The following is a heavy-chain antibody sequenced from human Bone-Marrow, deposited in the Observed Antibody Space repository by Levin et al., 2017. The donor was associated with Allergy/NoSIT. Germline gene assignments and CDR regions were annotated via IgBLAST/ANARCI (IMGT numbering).Heavy chain of an antibody. CDR2: IYHSGST. J-gene: IGHJ4*02. Sequence: SETLSLTCVVSGSSISSGYNWGWIRQSPGTGLEWIGSIYHSGSTYYNPSLKSRVIISVDTSKNQFSLKLTSVTAADTAVYYCARAGMITYGGSQFDYWGQGTLVTVSS. CDR3: ARAGMITYGGSQFDY. CDR1: GSSISSGYN. V-gene: IGHV4-38-2*01. D-gene: IGHD3-16*01.